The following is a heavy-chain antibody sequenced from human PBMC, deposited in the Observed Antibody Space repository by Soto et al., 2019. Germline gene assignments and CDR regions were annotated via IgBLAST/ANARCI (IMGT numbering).Heavy chain of an antibody. CDR2: ISYDGSNK. J-gene: IGHJ3*02. V-gene: IGHV3-30*18. CDR3: AKDHYGDYAEGAFDI. CDR1: GFTFSSYG. D-gene: IGHD4-17*01. Sequence: QVQLVESGGGVVQPGRSLRLSCAASGFTFSSYGMHWVRQAPGKGLEWVAVISYDGSNKYYADSVKGRFTISRDNSKNTLYLQMNSLRAEDTAVYYCAKDHYGDYAEGAFDIWGQGTMVTVSS.